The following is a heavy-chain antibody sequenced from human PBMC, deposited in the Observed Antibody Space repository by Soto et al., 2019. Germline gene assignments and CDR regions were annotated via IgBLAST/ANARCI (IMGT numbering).Heavy chain of an antibody. D-gene: IGHD6-19*01. CDR2: IKGDESEK. J-gene: IGHJ6*02. CDR3: ASDRSSGYHGQDAWGMDV. CDR1: GYTFNDYW. V-gene: IGHV3-7*05. Sequence: EVHLVESGGGLVQPGGSLRLSCAASGYTFNDYWMAWVRQTPGKGLEWVANIKGDESEKYYEDSVRGRFTITRDNAKNSLYLQMNSLGGEDTAVYYCASDRSSGYHGQDAWGMDVWRQGTTVNISS.